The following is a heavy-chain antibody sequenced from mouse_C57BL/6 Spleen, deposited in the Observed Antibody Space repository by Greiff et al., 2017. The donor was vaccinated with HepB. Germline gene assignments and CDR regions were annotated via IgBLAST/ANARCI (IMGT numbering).Heavy chain of an antibody. CDR3: TRSNYGYYARDY. CDR2: IDPEDGDT. D-gene: IGHD2-5*01. Sequence: VQLQQSGAELVRPGASVKLSCTASGFNIKDYYMHWVKQRPEQGLEWIGRIDPEDGDTEYAPKFQGKATMTADTSSNTAYLQLSSLTSEDTAVYYCTRSNYGYYARDYWGQGTSVTVSS. V-gene: IGHV14-1*01. CDR1: GFNIKDYY. J-gene: IGHJ4*01.